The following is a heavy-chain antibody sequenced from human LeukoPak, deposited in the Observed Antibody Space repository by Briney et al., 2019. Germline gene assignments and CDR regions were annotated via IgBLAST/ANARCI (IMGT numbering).Heavy chain of an antibody. D-gene: IGHD2-8*01. CDR1: GYTFTSYG. J-gene: IGHJ5*02. CDR3: ARGSWVLMVYATGNWFDP. V-gene: IGHV1-2*02. Sequence: ASVKVSCKASGYTFTSYGISWVRQAPGQGLEWMGWINPNSGGTNYAQKFQGRVTMTRDTSISTAYMELSRLRSDDTAVYYCARGSWVLMVYATGNWFDPWGQGTLVTVSS. CDR2: INPNSGGT.